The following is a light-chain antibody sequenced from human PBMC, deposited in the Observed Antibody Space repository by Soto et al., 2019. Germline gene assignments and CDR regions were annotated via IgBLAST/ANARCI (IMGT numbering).Light chain of an antibody. J-gene: IGKJ2*01. CDR2: AAS. V-gene: IGKV1-39*01. CDR1: QSTRNN. CDR3: QKDDSAPFT. Sequence: DIQMTQSPSSLSASVGDRVTITCRASQSTRNNLNWYQQKPGKAPNLLIYAASSLPSGVPSRFSGSGSGTDCTLTISSLQPEDFATYYCQKDDSAPFTFGEGTKLEIK.